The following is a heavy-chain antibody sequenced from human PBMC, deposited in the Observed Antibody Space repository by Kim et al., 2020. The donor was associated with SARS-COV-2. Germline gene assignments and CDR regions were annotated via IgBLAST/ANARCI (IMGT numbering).Heavy chain of an antibody. V-gene: IGHV3-7*01. CDR3: VRVDMGLVDN. CDR2: IKQDGSEK. CDR1: GFTFSRYR. J-gene: IGHJ4*02. Sequence: GGSLRLSCAASGFTFSRYRMTWVRQAPGKGLEWVANIKQDGSEKHYVDSVKGRFTISRDNAKNSLYLQMNSLRAEDTAVYYCVRVDMGLVDNWGQGTLVTVSS. D-gene: IGHD1-26*01.